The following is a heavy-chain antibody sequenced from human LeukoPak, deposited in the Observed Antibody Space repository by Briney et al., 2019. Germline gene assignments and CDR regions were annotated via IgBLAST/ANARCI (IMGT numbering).Heavy chain of an antibody. Sequence: SETLSLTCSVSGGSVSSGSDYWSWIRQPPGKGLEWIGYIYYSGRTNYNPSLKSRVTISVDTSKNQFSLKLSSVTAADTAVYYCARGGGNSGSYGLDYWGQGTLVTVSS. V-gene: IGHV4-61*01. D-gene: IGHD1-26*01. J-gene: IGHJ4*02. CDR3: ARGGGNSGSYGLDY. CDR2: IYYSGRT. CDR1: GGSVSSGSDY.